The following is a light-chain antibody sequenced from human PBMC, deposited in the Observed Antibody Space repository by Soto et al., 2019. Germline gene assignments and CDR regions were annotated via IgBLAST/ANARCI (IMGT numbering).Light chain of an antibody. CDR1: QSVSSN. J-gene: IGKJ1*01. CDR3: QQYNNWPS. V-gene: IGKV3-15*01. Sequence: EMVMTQSPATLSVSPGERATLSCRASQSVSSNLAWYQQKPGQAPRLLIYGASTRATGIPARFSGSGSGTEFTLTISSLQSEDFAVYYWQQYNNWPSFGQGTNVEI. CDR2: GAS.